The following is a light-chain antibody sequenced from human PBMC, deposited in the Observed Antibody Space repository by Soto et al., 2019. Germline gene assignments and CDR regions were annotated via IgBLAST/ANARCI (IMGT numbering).Light chain of an antibody. CDR3: HQYYSTPYT. V-gene: IGKV4-1*01. CDR2: WAS. Sequence: DIVMTQSPDSLAVSLGERATINCKSRQSVLSSSNNKNYLAWYQQKPGQPPKLLIYWASTRESGVPDRFSGSGSGTDFTLTISSLQAADVAVYYCHQYYSTPYTFGQGTKLEIK. CDR1: QSVLSSSNNKNY. J-gene: IGKJ2*01.